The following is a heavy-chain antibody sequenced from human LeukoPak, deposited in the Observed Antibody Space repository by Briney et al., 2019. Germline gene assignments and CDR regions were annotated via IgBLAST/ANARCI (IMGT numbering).Heavy chain of an antibody. CDR1: GFTFSSHW. Sequence: GGSLRHSCADSGFTFSSHWMHRVRQVPGKGPVWVSRINGDGRRITYADSVKGRFTISRDNAKNTLFLQMDSLRAEDTALYYCARDRPDGRTSFDYWGLGTLVTVSS. V-gene: IGHV3-74*03. J-gene: IGHJ4*02. D-gene: IGHD1-14*01. CDR2: INGDGRRI. CDR3: ARDRPDGRTSFDY.